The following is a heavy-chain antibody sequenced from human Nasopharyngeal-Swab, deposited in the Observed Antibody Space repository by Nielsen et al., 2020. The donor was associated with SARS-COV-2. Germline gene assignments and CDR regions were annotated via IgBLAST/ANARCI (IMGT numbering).Heavy chain of an antibody. CDR2: IYWDDDK. D-gene: IGHD6-13*01. CDR1: GFSLSTSGVG. CDR3: ARSTPQYSSSWYPGDYYYYYMDV. Sequence: SGPTLVKPTQTLTLTCTFSGFSLSTSGVGVGWIRQPPGKALEWLALIYWDDDKRYSPSLKSRLTISKDTSKGQAVLTMTNMDPVDTATYYCARSTPQYSSSWYPGDYYYYYMDVWGKGTTVTSP. V-gene: IGHV2-5*02. J-gene: IGHJ6*03.